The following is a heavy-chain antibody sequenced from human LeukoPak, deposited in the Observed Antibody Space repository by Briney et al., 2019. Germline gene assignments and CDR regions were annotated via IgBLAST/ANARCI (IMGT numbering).Heavy chain of an antibody. CDR1: GFTFSTFG. J-gene: IGHJ4*02. Sequence: GGSLRLSCAASGFTFSTFGMHWVRQAPGKGLEWVAVISYDGSNKYYGDSVKGRFTISRDNSKNTLYLQMNSLRAEDTAVYYCAKKFPGTVAAGPDHWGQGALVTVSS. V-gene: IGHV3-30*18. CDR3: AKKFPGTVAAGPDH. CDR2: ISYDGSNK. D-gene: IGHD6-13*01.